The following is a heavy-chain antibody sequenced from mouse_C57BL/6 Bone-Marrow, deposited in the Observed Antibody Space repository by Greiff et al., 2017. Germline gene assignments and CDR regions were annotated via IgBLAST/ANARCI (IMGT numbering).Heavy chain of an antibody. V-gene: IGHV1-64*01. J-gene: IGHJ2*01. CDR1: GYTFTSYW. CDR2: IHPNSGST. D-gene: IGHD1-1*01. Sequence: QVQLKQPGAELVKPGASVKLSCKASGYTFTSYWMHWVKQRPGQGLEWIGMIHPNSGSTNYNEKFKSKATLTVDKSSSTAYMQLSSLTSEDSAVXYCARFIYYYGSSYGYWGQGTTLTVSS. CDR3: ARFIYYYGSSYGY.